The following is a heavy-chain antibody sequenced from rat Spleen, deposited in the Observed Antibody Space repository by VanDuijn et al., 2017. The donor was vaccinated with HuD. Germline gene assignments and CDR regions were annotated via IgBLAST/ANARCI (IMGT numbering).Heavy chain of an antibody. CDR3: STAGSGLDYYYAGGFDY. CDR1: GFTFSNYY. CDR2: ISTGGVNT. D-gene: IGHD1-6*01. V-gene: IGHV5-27*01. Sequence: EVQLVESGGGLVQPGRSLNLSCAASGFTFSNYYMAWVRQAPTKGLEWVAYISTGGVNTYYRDSVKGRFTVPRDNAKSTLNLQMDSLRSEDTATYYCSTAGSGLDYYYAGGFDYWGQGVMVTVSS. J-gene: IGHJ2*01.